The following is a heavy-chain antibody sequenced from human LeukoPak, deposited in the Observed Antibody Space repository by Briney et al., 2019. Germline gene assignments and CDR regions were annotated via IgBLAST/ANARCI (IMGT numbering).Heavy chain of an antibody. CDR2: VIPIFGTA. Sequence: GASVKVSCKASGGTFSSYAISWVRQAPGQGLEWMGGVIPIFGTANYAQKFQGRVTITADESTSTAYMELSSLRSEVTAVYYCARILGRGYYNLNYFDYWGQGTLVTVSS. CDR3: ARILGRGYYNLNYFDY. J-gene: IGHJ4*02. V-gene: IGHV1-69*13. CDR1: GGTFSSYA. D-gene: IGHD3-9*01.